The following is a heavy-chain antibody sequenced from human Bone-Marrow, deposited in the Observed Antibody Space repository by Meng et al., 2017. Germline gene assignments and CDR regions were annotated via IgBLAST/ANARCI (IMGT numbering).Heavy chain of an antibody. CDR3: ARDQGVRYDSSRMDY. J-gene: IGHJ4*02. CDR2: ISSSGSTI. D-gene: IGHD3-22*01. CDR1: GFTFSSYE. Sequence: GESLKISCAASGFTFSSYEMNWVRPAPGKGLEWVSYISSSGSTIYYADSVKGRFTISRDNAKNSLYLQMNSLRAEDTAVYYCARDQGVRYDSSRMDYWGQGTLVTVSS. V-gene: IGHV3-48*03.